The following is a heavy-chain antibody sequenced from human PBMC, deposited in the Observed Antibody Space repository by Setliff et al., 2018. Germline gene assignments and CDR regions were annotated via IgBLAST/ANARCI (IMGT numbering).Heavy chain of an antibody. CDR1: GYTFTSYG. J-gene: IGHJ6*03. Sequence: ASVKVSCKASGYTFTSYGITWVRQAPGQGPEWMGWISTYNGKTKYAEKVQGRVTMSTDTSTNTAYMELRSLRSDDTAVYFCARAGKYFDDTSGYYYDRDYYFYMDVWGKGTTVTVSS. CDR2: ISTYNGKT. CDR3: ARAGKYFDDTSGYYYDRDYYFYMDV. D-gene: IGHD3-22*01. V-gene: IGHV1-18*01.